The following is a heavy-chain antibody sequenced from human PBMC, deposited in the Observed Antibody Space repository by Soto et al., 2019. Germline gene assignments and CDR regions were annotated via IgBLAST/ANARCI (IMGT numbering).Heavy chain of an antibody. CDR2: IYYSGST. Sequence: QVQLQESGPGLVKPSQTLSLTCTVSGGSISSGGYYWSWIRQHPGKGLEWIGYIYYSGSTYYNPSLKSRVTISVDTSKNQFSLKLSSVTAADTAVYYCARDAPWMVRGVMTRPTPHYYYYYGMDVWGQGTTVTVSS. D-gene: IGHD3-10*01. V-gene: IGHV4-31*03. CDR1: GGSISSGGYY. J-gene: IGHJ6*02. CDR3: ARDAPWMVRGVMTRPTPHYYYYYGMDV.